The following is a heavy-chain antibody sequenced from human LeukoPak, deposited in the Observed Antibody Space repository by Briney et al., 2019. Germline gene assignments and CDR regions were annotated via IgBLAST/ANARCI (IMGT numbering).Heavy chain of an antibody. D-gene: IGHD5-18*01. V-gene: IGHV3-48*01. CDR1: GFTFSSYS. CDR2: ISSSSTTI. Sequence: PGGSLRLSCAASGFTFSSYSMMWVRQAPGKGLEWVSYISSSSTTIHYSDSVKGRFTISRDNAKNSVYLQMNSLRAEDTAVYYCVRGAVTGYGGAGWPEPFDYWGQGTLVTVSS. J-gene: IGHJ4*02. CDR3: VRGAVTGYGGAGWPEPFDY.